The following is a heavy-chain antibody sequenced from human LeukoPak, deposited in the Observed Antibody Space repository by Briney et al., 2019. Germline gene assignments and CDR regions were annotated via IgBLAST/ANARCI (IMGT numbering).Heavy chain of an antibody. J-gene: IGHJ4*02. D-gene: IGHD2-21*01. CDR1: GFTFSSYA. CDR2: ISYDGSNK. Sequence: GGSLRLSCAASGFTFSSYAMHWVRQAPGKGLEWVAVISYDGSNKYYADSVKGRFTISRDNSKNTLYLQMNSLRAEDTAVYYCASLFYFDYWGQGTLVTVSS. CDR3: ASLFYFDY. V-gene: IGHV3-30*04.